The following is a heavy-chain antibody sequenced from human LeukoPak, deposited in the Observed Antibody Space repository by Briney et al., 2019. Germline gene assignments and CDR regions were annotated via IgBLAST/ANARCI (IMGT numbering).Heavy chain of an antibody. J-gene: IGHJ4*02. Sequence: PGGSLRLSCVASGLTVSNHWMSWVRQAPGKGLEWISGISGSGASTYYADSVKGRLTISRDDSRNTLYLQMNSLRGDDTAVYYCAKDVGKWESLHFFDYWGQGTLVTVSS. D-gene: IGHD1-26*01. CDR1: GLTVSNHW. V-gene: IGHV3-23*01. CDR2: ISGSGAST. CDR3: AKDVGKWESLHFFDY.